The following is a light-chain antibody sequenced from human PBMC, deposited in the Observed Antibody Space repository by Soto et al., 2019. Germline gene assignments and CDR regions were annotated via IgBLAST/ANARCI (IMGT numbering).Light chain of an antibody. Sequence: DIVMTQSPDSLAVSLGERATINCESSQTILYSSNNNNYLAWYQQKPGQPPKLLIYWASTREFGVPDRFSGSGSGTDFTLTISSLQAEDVAVYYCHQYLSAPWTFGQGTKVEIK. CDR3: HQYLSAPWT. V-gene: IGKV4-1*01. CDR1: QTILYSSNNNNY. CDR2: WAS. J-gene: IGKJ1*01.